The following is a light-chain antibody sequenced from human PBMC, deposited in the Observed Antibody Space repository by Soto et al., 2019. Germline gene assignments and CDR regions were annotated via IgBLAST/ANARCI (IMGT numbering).Light chain of an antibody. J-gene: IGKJ2*01. V-gene: IGKV1-39*01. CDR2: AAS. CDR3: VQSDSSPYT. CDR1: QSISRY. Sequence: DIQVTQSPSSLSASVGDRVTISCRTSQSISRYLHWYQHRPGKAPNLLIYAASSLQSGVSSRFSGSGSGTDFTLTISDLQPEDFATYYCVQSDSSPYTFGRGTKLEI.